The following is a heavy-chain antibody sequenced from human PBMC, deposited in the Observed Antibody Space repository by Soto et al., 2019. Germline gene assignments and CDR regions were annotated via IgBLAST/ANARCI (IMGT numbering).Heavy chain of an antibody. V-gene: IGHV3-23*01. Sequence: TPGKRLTLSCTASRSGSSTFSADSVKGRFTISRDNSKNTLYLQMNSLRAEDTAVYYCAKDGTYYYDRSGHSSCGDGFGYSGQPTLVTVPS. J-gene: IGHJ4*02. D-gene: IGHD3-22*01. CDR3: AKDGTYYYDRSGHSSCGDGFGY. CDR2: ASRSGSST.